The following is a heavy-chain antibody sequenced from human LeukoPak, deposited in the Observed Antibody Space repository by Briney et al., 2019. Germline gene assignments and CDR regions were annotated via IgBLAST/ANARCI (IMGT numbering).Heavy chain of an antibody. CDR1: GGSISSYY. CDR2: IYHSGST. V-gene: IGHV4-59*12. Sequence: SETLSLTCTVSGGSISSYYWSWIRQPPGKGLEWIGYIYHSGSTYYNPSLKSRVTISVDRSKNQFSLRLSSVTAADTAVYYCARGGPILFDYWGQGTLVTVSS. J-gene: IGHJ4*02. CDR3: ARGGPILFDY.